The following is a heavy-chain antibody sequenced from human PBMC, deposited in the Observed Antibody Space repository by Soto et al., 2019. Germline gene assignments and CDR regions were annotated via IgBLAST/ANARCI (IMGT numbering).Heavy chain of an antibody. V-gene: IGHV1-69*01. CDR3: ARGCDGGSYGNYYYGMDV. CDR1: GGTFSSYA. Sequence: QVQLVQSGAEVKKPGSSVKVSCKASGGTFSSYAISWVRQAPGQGLEWMGGIITIFGTANYAQKFQGRVTITADESTSTAYMELSSLRSEDTAVYYFARGCDGGSYGNYYYGMDVWGQGTTVTVSS. CDR2: IITIFGTA. J-gene: IGHJ6*02. D-gene: IGHD1-26*01.